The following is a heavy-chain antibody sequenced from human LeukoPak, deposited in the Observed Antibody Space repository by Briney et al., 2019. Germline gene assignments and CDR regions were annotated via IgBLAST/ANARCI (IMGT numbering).Heavy chain of an antibody. J-gene: IGHJ5*02. Sequence: SETLSLTCAVSGGSISSGGSSWSWIRQPPGKGLEWIGYIYHSGSTYYNPSLKSRVTISVDRSKNQFSLKLSSVTAADTAVYYCARGAPTSFDPWGQGTLVTVSS. CDR1: GGSISSGGSS. V-gene: IGHV4-30-2*01. CDR3: ARGAPTSFDP. CDR2: IYHSGST.